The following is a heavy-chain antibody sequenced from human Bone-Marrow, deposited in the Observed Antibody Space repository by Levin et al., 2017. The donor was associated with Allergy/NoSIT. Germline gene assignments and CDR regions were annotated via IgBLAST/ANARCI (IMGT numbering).Heavy chain of an antibody. CDR1: GFTFSSYA. Sequence: GGSLRLSCAASGFTFSSYAMHWVRQAPGKGLEWVAVISYDGSNKYYADSVKGRFTISRDNSKNTLYLQMNSLRAEDTAVYYCARETLWLYYFDYWGQGTLVTDSS. D-gene: IGHD5-18*01. V-gene: IGHV3-30-3*01. CDR2: ISYDGSNK. J-gene: IGHJ4*02. CDR3: ARETLWLYYFDY.